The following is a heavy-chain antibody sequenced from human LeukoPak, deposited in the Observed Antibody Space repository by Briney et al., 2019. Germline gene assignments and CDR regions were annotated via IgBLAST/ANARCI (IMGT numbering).Heavy chain of an antibody. CDR1: GYSFTSYW. CDR2: IYPGDSDT. D-gene: IGHD6-13*01. CDR3: ARHKDSSRWYYQVRQTNYVTDV. V-gene: IGHV5-51*01. Sequence: GESLNISCKGSGYSFTSYWVGWVRQMPGKGLEWMGIIYPGDSDTRYSPSFQGQVTISADKSISTAYLQWSSLKASDTAMYYCARHKDSSRWYYQVRQTNYVTDVWRRGTTVTVSS. J-gene: IGHJ6*02.